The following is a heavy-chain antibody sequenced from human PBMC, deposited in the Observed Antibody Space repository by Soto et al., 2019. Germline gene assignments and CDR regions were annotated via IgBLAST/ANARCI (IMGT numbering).Heavy chain of an antibody. D-gene: IGHD2-21*02. CDR2: INAGNGNT. CDR3: ARSIVVVTALDY. V-gene: IGHV1-3*05. Sequence: QVQLVQSGAGEKKPGASVKVSCKASGYTFTSYAVHWVRQAPGQRLEWMGWINAGNGNTKYSQKFQGRVTITRDTSASTAYMELSSLRSEDTAVYYCARSIVVVTALDYWGQGTLVTVSS. J-gene: IGHJ4*02. CDR1: GYTFTSYA.